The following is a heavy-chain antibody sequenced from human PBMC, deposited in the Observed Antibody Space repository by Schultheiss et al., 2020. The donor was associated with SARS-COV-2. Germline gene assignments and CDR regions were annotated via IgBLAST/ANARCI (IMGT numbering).Heavy chain of an antibody. CDR1: GFTFSGSA. D-gene: IGHD6-25*01. Sequence: GGSLRLSCAASGFTFSGSAMHWVRQASGKGLEWVGRIRSKANSYATAYAASVKGRFTISRDDSKNTAYLQMNSLKTEDTAVYYCTTRLGSVPYPIDYWGQGTLVTVSS. CDR2: IRSKANSYAT. V-gene: IGHV3-73*01. J-gene: IGHJ4*02. CDR3: TTRLGSVPYPIDY.